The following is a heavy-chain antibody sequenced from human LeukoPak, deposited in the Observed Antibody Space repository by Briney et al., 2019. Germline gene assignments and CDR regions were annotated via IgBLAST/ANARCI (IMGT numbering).Heavy chain of an antibody. CDR3: ARDTYDSSGYYFPFDY. J-gene: IGHJ4*02. D-gene: IGHD3-22*01. CDR1: GFTFSSYE. V-gene: IGHV3-48*03. Sequence: GGSLRLSCAASGFTFSSYEMNWVRQAPGKGLEWVSYIGSSGSTIYYADSVKGRFTISRDNAKNSLYLQMNSLRAEDTAVYYCARDTYDSSGYYFPFDYWGQGTLVTVSS. CDR2: IGSSGSTI.